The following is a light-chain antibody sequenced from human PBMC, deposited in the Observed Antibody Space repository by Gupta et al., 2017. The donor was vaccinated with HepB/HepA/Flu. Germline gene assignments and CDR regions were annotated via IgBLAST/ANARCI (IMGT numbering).Light chain of an antibody. CDR1: QSVSSY. Sequence: IVLTQSPATLSLSPGERATLSCRASQSVSSYLTWYQQKRGQAPRLLIYDTSNRATGIPARFSGSGSETDFTLTISSLEPEDFAVYYCQQRRNWPLTFGGGTKVEIK. V-gene: IGKV3-11*01. CDR3: QQRRNWPLT. CDR2: DTS. J-gene: IGKJ4*01.